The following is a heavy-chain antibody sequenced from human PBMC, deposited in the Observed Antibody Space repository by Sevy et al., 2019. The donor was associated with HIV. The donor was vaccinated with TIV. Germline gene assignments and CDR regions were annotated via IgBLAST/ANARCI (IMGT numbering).Heavy chain of an antibody. CDR2: ISYDGSNK. J-gene: IGHJ5*02. D-gene: IGHD3-9*01. V-gene: IGHV3-30-3*01. CDR3: ARGSIRYYDILTGGFDP. CDR1: GFTFSSYA. Sequence: GGSLRLSCAATGFTFSSYAMLWVRQAPGKGLEWVAVISYDGSNKYYPDSVKGRFTISRDNSKNTLYLQMNSLRPEDTAVYYCARGSIRYYDILTGGFDPWGQGTLVTVSS.